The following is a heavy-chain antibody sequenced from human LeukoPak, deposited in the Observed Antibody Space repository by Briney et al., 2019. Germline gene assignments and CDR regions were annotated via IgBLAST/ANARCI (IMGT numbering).Heavy chain of an antibody. J-gene: IGHJ5*02. CDR1: GYNFTSYW. Sequence: SGESLKISCKGSGYNFTSYWIGWVRQMPGKGLEWMGIIYPGDSDTRYSPSFQGQVTISADKSISTAYLQWSSLKASDTAMYYCARQRFTMRAYAGNWFDPWGQGTLVTVSS. CDR3: ARQRFTMRAYAGNWFDP. CDR2: IYPGDSDT. D-gene: IGHD3-10*01. V-gene: IGHV5-51*01.